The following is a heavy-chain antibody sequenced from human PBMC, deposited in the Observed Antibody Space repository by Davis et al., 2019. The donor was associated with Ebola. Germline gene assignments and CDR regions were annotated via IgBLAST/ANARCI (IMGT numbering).Heavy chain of an antibody. Sequence: RGGSLRLSCAASGFTFSNYGIHWVRQAPGKGLEWVAFISHDETNTYYADSVKGRFTISRDNSKNTLYLQVNSLRVEDTAVYYCARSGRLDYWGQGTLVTVSS. J-gene: IGHJ4*02. D-gene: IGHD2-15*01. CDR3: ARSGRLDY. V-gene: IGHV3-30*03. CDR1: GFTFSNYG. CDR2: ISHDETNT.